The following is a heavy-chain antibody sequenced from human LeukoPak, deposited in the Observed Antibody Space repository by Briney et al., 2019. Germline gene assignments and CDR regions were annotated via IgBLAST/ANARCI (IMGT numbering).Heavy chain of an antibody. V-gene: IGHV3-30*02. CDR2: ISYEGSDK. D-gene: IGHD3-22*01. CDR3: AESSGYYPIDY. CDR1: NFTFGSYG. J-gene: IGHJ4*02. Sequence: GGSLRLSCAASNFTFGSYGMNWVRHIPGKGLEWVAYISYEGSDKYYTDSVKGRFTISRDNSKNTLYLQMNSLRAEDTAVYYCAESSGYYPIDYWGQGTLVTVSS.